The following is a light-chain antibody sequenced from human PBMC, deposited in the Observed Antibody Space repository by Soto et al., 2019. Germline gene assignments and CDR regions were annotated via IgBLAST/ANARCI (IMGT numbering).Light chain of an antibody. CDR1: QSVSNDF. Sequence: EIVFTQSPGILSLSPGERATLSCRASQSVSNDFLAWYQQKPGQAPRLLIYGASTRATDVPDRFSGSGSGADFTLSISRLEPEDSAVYYCQQYGSSPPRTFGQGTKVDIK. CDR2: GAS. CDR3: QQYGSSPPRT. V-gene: IGKV3-20*01. J-gene: IGKJ1*01.